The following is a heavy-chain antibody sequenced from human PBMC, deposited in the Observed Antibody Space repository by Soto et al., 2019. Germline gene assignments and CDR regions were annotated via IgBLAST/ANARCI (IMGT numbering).Heavy chain of an antibody. CDR2: IYPGDSDT. V-gene: IGHV5-51*01. CDR1: GYTFTSYL. J-gene: IGHJ5*02. Sequence: PGESLKISCKGSGYTFTSYLTARLRQLPGKALEWMGIIYPGDSDTRYSPSFKGQVTISADKSISTAYMQWSSLKASDTAMYYCARLPTVFTRSWFDPCGQGTLVTVSS. CDR3: ARLPTVFTRSWFDP. D-gene: IGHD4-4*01.